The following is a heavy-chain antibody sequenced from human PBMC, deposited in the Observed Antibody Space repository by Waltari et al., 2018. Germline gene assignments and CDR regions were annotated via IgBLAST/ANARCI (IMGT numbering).Heavy chain of an antibody. CDR2: INSDGSTT. J-gene: IGHJ4*02. CDR1: GFTFSNSW. D-gene: IGHD3-22*01. Sequence: EVQLVESGGGLVQPGGSLRLSCEGSGFTFSNSWVHWVRQAPGKVREWPERINSDGSTTNYADSVKGRFTIARDNAKNTLYLEMSSLRAEDTAVYYCARAGYYRFDYWGQGTLVTVSS. CDR3: ARAGYYRFDY. V-gene: IGHV3-74*01.